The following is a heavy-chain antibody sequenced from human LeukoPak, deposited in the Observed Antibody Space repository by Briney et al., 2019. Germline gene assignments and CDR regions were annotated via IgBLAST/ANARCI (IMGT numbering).Heavy chain of an antibody. J-gene: IGHJ3*02. CDR1: GFTFSSYG. Sequence: QSGGSLRLSCAASGFTFSSYGMPWVRQAPGKGMEWVALISYDGSNKYYADSVKGRFTISRDNSKNTLFLQMNSLRAGDTAVFYCAKENMPFGSSGLKSVGGAFDIWGQGTMVTVSS. CDR2: ISYDGSNK. CDR3: AKENMPFGSSGLKSVGGAFDI. V-gene: IGHV3-30*18. D-gene: IGHD3-16*01.